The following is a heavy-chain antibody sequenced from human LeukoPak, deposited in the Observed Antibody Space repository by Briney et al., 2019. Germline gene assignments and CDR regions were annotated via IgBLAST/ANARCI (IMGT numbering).Heavy chain of an antibody. CDR3: ARDMYYYDSSGYLPYYYFDY. Sequence: GGSLRLSCAASGFNFNNYNMNWVRQAPGKGLEWVSYITLSSSSIYYADSVKGRFTISRDNAKNSLYLQMNSLRAEDTAVYYCARDMYYYDSSGYLPYYYFDYWGQGTLVTVSS. J-gene: IGHJ4*02. V-gene: IGHV3-48*01. CDR2: ITLSSSSI. D-gene: IGHD3-22*01. CDR1: GFNFNNYN.